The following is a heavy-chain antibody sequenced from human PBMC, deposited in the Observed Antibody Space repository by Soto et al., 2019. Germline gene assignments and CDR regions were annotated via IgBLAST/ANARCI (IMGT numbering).Heavy chain of an antibody. CDR1: GYSFTSYW. V-gene: IGHV5-10-1*01. CDR2: IDPSDSYT. D-gene: IGHD6-13*01. J-gene: IGHJ4*02. Sequence: GESLKISCKGSGYSFTSYWISWVRQMPGKGLEWMGRIDPSDSYTNYSPSFQGHVTISADKSISTAYLQWSSLKASDTAMYYCATLLLSGSAAGSFGYYFDYWGQGTLVTVSS. CDR3: ATLLLSGSAAGSFGYYFDY.